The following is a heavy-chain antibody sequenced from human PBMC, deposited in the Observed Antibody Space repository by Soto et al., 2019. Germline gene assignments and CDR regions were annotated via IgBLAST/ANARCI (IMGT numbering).Heavy chain of an antibody. CDR1: GFTFDDYA. CDR2: ISWNSGSI. Sequence: GGSLRLSCAASGFTFDDYAMHWVRQAPGKGLEWVSGISWNSGSIGYADSVKGRFTISRDNAKNSLYLQMNSLRAEDTALYYCAKSTIPQLAPVDYWGQGTLVTVSS. CDR3: AKSTIPQLAPVDY. V-gene: IGHV3-9*01. J-gene: IGHJ4*02. D-gene: IGHD6-13*01.